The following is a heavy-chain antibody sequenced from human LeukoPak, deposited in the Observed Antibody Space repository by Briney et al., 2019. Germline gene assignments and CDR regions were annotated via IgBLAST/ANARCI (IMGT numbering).Heavy chain of an antibody. CDR1: GGSISSYY. Sequence: ASETLSLTCTVSGGSISSYYWSWIRQPPGKGLEWIGYIYYSGSTNYNPSLKSRVTISVDTSKNQFSLKLRSVTAADTAVYYCARAGYYYDSSGYYELDYWGQGTLVTVSS. V-gene: IGHV4-59*01. D-gene: IGHD3-22*01. J-gene: IGHJ4*02. CDR3: ARAGYYYDSSGYYELDY. CDR2: IYYSGST.